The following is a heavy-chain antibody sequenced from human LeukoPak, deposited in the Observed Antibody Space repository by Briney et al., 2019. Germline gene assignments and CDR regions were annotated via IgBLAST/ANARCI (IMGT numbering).Heavy chain of an antibody. J-gene: IGHJ4*02. CDR2: INPNSGGT. V-gene: IGHV1-2*02. CDR1: GYTFTGYY. D-gene: IGHD6-13*01. CDR3: ARMRSIPTAGRAGNFDY. Sequence: GASVKVSCKASGYTFTGYYMHWVRQAPGQGLEWMGWINPNSGGTNYAQKFQGRVTMTRDTSISTAYMELSRLRSDDTAVYYCARMRSIPTAGRAGNFDYWGQGTLVTVSS.